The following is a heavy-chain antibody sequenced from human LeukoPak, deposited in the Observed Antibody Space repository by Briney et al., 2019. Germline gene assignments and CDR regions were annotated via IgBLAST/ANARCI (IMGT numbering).Heavy chain of an antibody. CDR1: GYTFTTYG. V-gene: IGHV1-18*01. Sequence: ASVKVSCKASGYTFTTYGISWVRQAPGQGLEWMGWITGYNGATNYAQKFQGRVTLTTDTSTSAAYMELRSLRSDDTAVYYCARDLRIHPEGRIAAAGSFDYWGQGTLVTVSS. CDR3: ARDLRIHPEGRIAAAGSFDY. D-gene: IGHD6-13*01. J-gene: IGHJ4*02. CDR2: ITGYNGAT.